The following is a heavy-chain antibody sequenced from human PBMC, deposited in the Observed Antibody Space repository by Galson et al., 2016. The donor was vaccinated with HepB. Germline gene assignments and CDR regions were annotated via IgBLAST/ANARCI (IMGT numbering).Heavy chain of an antibody. D-gene: IGHD3-10*01. CDR3: ASAYYIMGPFDN. Sequence: SLRLSCAASGFTLSTYEMKWVRQAPGKGLEWVSYSSSSGTTLFYADSVKGRFTISRDNAKNTLSLQMDGLRVEDTAVYYCASAYYIMGPFDNWGQGTLVTVSS. V-gene: IGHV3-48*03. CDR2: SSSSGTTL. J-gene: IGHJ4*02. CDR1: GFTLSTYE.